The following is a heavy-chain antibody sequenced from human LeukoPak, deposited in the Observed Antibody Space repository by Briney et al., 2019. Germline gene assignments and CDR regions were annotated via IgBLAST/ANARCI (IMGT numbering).Heavy chain of an antibody. J-gene: IGHJ4*02. CDR2: VHLSGAT. CDR3: TRESGAFSPFGF. D-gene: IGHD1-26*01. V-gene: IGHV4-4*07. CDR1: GGSMSLYY. Sequence: PSETLSLTCSVSGGSMSLYYWSWVRQPAGKGLEWIGEVHLSGATNYNPSLESRVSMSIDKPKNHLSLEVTSVTAADTAIYYCTRESGAFSPFGFWGQGTLLTVSS.